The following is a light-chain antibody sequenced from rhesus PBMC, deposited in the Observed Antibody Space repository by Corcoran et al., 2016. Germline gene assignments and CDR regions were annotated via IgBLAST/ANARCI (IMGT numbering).Light chain of an antibody. J-gene: IGKJ4*01. Sequence: DIQMTQSPSSLSASVGDRVTITCRASQDITRHLAWYQQKPGKAPQVLNYDVSNLQSGVPAKFSGRGAGTDSTITISSLQPEDFALWYCQQRNAYPLPFGGGTKVEIK. CDR1: QDITRH. CDR2: DVS. CDR3: QQRNAYPLP. V-gene: IGKV1-38*01.